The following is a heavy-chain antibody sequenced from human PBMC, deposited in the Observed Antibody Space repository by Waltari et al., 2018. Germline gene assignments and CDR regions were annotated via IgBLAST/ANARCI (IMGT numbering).Heavy chain of an antibody. CDR2: ISGSGGSK. J-gene: IGHJ4*02. V-gene: IGHV3-23*01. Sequence: EVQLLESGGGLVQPGGSLRLSCAASGFTFSSYAMSWVRQAPGKGLEGVSGISGSGGSKKNADPVKGRFTTTSDNSNKTPYLKKKSLRGDDTAVEYFAKAYYVDYWGQGTLVTGPS. CDR3: AKAYYVDY. CDR1: GFTFSSYA.